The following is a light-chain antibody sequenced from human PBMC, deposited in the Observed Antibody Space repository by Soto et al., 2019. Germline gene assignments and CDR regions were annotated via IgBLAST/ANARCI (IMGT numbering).Light chain of an antibody. CDR1: QSVASN. J-gene: IGKJ2*01. V-gene: IGKV3-15*01. CDR2: GAS. CDR3: QQYHNWPPQYT. Sequence: EIVMTPSPASLSVSPGDGATLSCWASQSVASNVAWYQQKPGQGPRLLIHGASTRAAGVPARFSGSGSGTDFTLTISSLQSEDFAVYNCQQYHNWPPQYTFGQGTELQIK.